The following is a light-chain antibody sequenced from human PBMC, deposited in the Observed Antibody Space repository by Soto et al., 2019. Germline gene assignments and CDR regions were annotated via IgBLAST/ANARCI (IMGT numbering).Light chain of an antibody. CDR2: HAS. CDR3: QHYNSDST. CDR1: QSISSW. V-gene: IGKV1-5*01. J-gene: IGKJ1*01. Sequence: IQMTQSPSTLSASVGDRVTITCRASQSISSWLAWYQQNPGKAPKLLIYHASSLESGVPSRFSGSGSGTEFTLTISSLQPDDFATYYCQHYNSDSTFGQGTKVDIK.